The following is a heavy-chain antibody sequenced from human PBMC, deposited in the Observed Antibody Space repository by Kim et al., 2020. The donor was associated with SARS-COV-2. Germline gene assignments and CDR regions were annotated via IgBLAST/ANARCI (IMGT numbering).Heavy chain of an antibody. V-gene: IGHV1-18*01. Sequence: ASVKVSCKASGYTFTSYGISWVRQAPGQGLEWMGWISAYNGNTNYAQKLQGRVTMTTDTSTSTAYMELRSLRSDDTAVYYCARDYSNYDSSYYYYYGMDVWGQGTTVTVSS. J-gene: IGHJ6*02. D-gene: IGHD4-4*01. CDR3: ARDYSNYDSSYYYYYGMDV. CDR2: ISAYNGNT. CDR1: GYTFTSYG.